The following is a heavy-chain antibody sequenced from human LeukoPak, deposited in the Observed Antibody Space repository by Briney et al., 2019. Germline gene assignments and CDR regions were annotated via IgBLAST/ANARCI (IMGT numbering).Heavy chain of an antibody. CDR2: IWYDGSNK. Sequence: PGGSLRLSCATYGFTFSSYGMHWVRQAPGKGLEWVAVIWYDGSNKYYADSVKGRFTISRDNSKNTLYLQMNSLRAEDTAVYYCAKDFAQRVGAFDYWGQGTLVTVSS. V-gene: IGHV3-33*06. CDR3: AKDFAQRVGAFDY. D-gene: IGHD1-26*01. J-gene: IGHJ4*02. CDR1: GFTFSSYG.